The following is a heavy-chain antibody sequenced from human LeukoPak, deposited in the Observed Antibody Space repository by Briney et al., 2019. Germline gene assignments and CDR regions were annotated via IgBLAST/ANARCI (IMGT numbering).Heavy chain of an antibody. CDR3: ARHLGIAVAGTVAPDY. V-gene: IGHV5-51*01. CDR1: GYSFTSYW. D-gene: IGHD6-19*01. J-gene: IGHJ4*02. CDR2: IYPVDSGT. Sequence: GESLKISCKGSGYSFTSYWIGWVRQRPGKGLEWVGIIYPVDSGTRYSPSFQGQVTISADKSISTAYLQWTSLKASDTAMYYCARHLGIAVAGTVAPDYWGQGTLVTVSS.